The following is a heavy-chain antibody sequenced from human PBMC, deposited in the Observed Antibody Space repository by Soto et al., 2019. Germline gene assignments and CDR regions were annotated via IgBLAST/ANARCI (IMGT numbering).Heavy chain of an antibody. Sequence: QVQLQESGPGLVKPSQTLSLTCTVSGGSITSGGYCWTWIRQHPVKGLEWMGHIYYSGSTSYNPSLKSRFNISIDTSKNQFSLKLTSVTAADTPVYYCARDGDYFGSGSPPLLSKWGQGTLVTVSS. CDR3: ARDGDYFGSGSPPLLSK. J-gene: IGHJ4*02. CDR1: GGSITSGGYC. D-gene: IGHD3-10*01. V-gene: IGHV4-31*03. CDR2: IYYSGST.